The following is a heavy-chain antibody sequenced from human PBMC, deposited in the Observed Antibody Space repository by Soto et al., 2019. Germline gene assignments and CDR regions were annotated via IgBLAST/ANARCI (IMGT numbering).Heavy chain of an antibody. Sequence: SVKVSCKASGGTFSSYAISWVRQAPGQGLEWMGGIIPIFGTANYAQKFQGRVTITADESTSTAYMELSSLRSEDTAVYYCARDLNWVDSSGYYARFDYWGQGTLVTVSS. CDR3: ARDLNWVDSSGYYARFDY. J-gene: IGHJ4*02. CDR2: IIPIFGTA. D-gene: IGHD3-22*01. CDR1: GGTFSSYA. V-gene: IGHV1-69*13.